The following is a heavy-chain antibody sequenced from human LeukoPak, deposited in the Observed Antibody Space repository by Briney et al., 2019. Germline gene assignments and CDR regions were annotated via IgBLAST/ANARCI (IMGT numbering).Heavy chain of an antibody. CDR2: INHSGST. J-gene: IGHJ6*03. CDR1: GGSFSGYY. V-gene: IGHV4-34*01. D-gene: IGHD3-10*01. CDR3: ARGRSSMVRGYYYYYMDV. Sequence: NPSETLSLTCAVYGGSFSGYYWSWIRQPPGKGLEWIGEINHSGSTNYNPSLKSRVTISVDTSNNQFSLKLSSVTAADTAVYYCARGRSSMVRGYYYYYMDVWGKGTTVTISS.